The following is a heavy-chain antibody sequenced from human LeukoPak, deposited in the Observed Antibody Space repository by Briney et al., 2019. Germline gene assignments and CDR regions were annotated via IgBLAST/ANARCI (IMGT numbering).Heavy chain of an antibody. V-gene: IGHV4-39*07. CDR2: GSP. Sequence: PQTLSLTCAVSVDPASSAHYYWGWIRQSPGKGLEWIAGSPYYNPSLKSRVPISIDKPNHQFSLKVTSVTAADTAVYYCARVMGGSTWFFWFDRWGQGTLVTVSS. CDR1: VDPASSAHYY. CDR3: ARVMGGSTWFFWFDR. J-gene: IGHJ5*02. D-gene: IGHD6-13*01.